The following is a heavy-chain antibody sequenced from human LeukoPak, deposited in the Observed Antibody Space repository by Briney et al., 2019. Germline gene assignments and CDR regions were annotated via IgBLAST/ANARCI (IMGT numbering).Heavy chain of an antibody. CDR1: GFTFSSYA. CDR2: INTSGGST. Sequence: EGSLRLSCAASGFTFSSYAMSWVRQAPGKGLEWVSGINTSGGSTAYADSVKGRFTISRDNPRNTLYMQMNSLRAEDTALYYCAIMHPYYDGNGYWVQWGQGTLVTVSS. V-gene: IGHV3-23*01. D-gene: IGHD3-22*01. CDR3: AIMHPYYDGNGYWVQ. J-gene: IGHJ4*02.